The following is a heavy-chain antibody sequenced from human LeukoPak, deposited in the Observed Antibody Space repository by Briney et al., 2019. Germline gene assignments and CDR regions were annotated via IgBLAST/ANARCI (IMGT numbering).Heavy chain of an antibody. CDR3: ARGLGPQDYGFDY. Sequence: SQTLSLTCAASGGSISSGGYSWSWIRQPPGKGLEWIGYIYHSGSTYYNPSLKSRVTISVDRSKNQFSLKLSSVTAADTAVYYCARGLGPQDYGFDYWGQGTLVTVSS. D-gene: IGHD4/OR15-4a*01. CDR1: GGSISSGGYS. V-gene: IGHV4-30-2*01. J-gene: IGHJ4*02. CDR2: IYHSGST.